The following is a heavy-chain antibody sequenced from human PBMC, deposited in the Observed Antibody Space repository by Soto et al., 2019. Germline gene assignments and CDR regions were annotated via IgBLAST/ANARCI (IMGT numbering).Heavy chain of an antibody. Sequence: QVQLVESGGGVVQPGRSLRLSCAASGFTFSTYGMHWVRQAPGKGLEWVAVISYDGKNKYYAQSVKGRLTISRDNSKNTXYXXVNSLRGEDTAVYDCAEGQHWSSTSCHFYYYGMDVWGQGTTVAGSS. J-gene: IGHJ6*02. D-gene: IGHD2-2*01. V-gene: IGHV3-30*18. CDR2: ISYDGKNK. CDR3: AEGQHWSSTSCHFYYYGMDV. CDR1: GFTFSTYG.